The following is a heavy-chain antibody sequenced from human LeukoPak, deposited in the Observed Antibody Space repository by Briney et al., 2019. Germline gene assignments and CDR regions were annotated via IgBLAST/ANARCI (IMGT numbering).Heavy chain of an antibody. D-gene: IGHD2-21*02. CDR1: RFSFSAYP. CDR3: ARDYYGDFGFDY. Sequence: GGSLRLSCEASRFSFSAYPMGWVRRAPGKGLEWVSYISSSSSTIYYADSVKGRFTISRDNAKNSLYLQMNSLRAEDTAVYYCARDYYGDFGFDYWGQGTQVTVSS. J-gene: IGHJ4*02. CDR2: ISSSSSTI. V-gene: IGHV3-48*04.